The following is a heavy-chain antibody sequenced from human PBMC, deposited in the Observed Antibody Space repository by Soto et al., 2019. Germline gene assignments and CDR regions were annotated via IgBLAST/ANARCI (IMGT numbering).Heavy chain of an antibody. Sequence: QVRLVESGGGVVQPGRSLRLSCSASGFTFRNFGFHWVRQAPGKGLEWVALIWYDGSNKYYAESLKGRVSISRDNSTNTLYLKMKSLRFEDTAVYYCARDGDIQGGPPPKNYAMDVWGQGTTVTVSS. D-gene: IGHD5-12*01. J-gene: IGHJ6*02. CDR1: GFTFRNFG. CDR3: ARDGDIQGGPPPKNYAMDV. V-gene: IGHV3-33*08. CDR2: IWYDGSNK.